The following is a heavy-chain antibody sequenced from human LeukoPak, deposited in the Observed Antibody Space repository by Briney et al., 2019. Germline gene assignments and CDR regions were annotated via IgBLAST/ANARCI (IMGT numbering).Heavy chain of an antibody. CDR3: MTASRSSSWPPPT. CDR2: ISWNSGGI. CDR1: GFTFDDYG. D-gene: IGHD6-13*01. V-gene: IGHV3-9*01. J-gene: IGHJ5*02. Sequence: GGSLRLSCAASGFTFDDYGMHWVRQAPGKGLEWVSGISWNSGGIGYADSVKGRFTISRDNAKNSLYLQMNSLRAEDTAVYYCMTASRSSSWPPPTWGQGTLVTASS.